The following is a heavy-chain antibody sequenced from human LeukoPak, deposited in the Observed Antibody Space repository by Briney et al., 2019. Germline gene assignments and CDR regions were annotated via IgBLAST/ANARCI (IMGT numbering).Heavy chain of an antibody. CDR2: IYYSGST. CDR3: ARVLRGGNSGYAFDI. CDR1: GGSISSSY. Sequence: PSETLSLTCIVSGGSISSSYWSWIRQPPGKGLEWIGYIYYSGSTNYNSSLKSRVTISLDTSKNQFSLKLTSVTAADTAVYYCARVLRGGNSGYAFDIWGQGTMVTVSS. V-gene: IGHV4-59*01. D-gene: IGHD4-23*01. J-gene: IGHJ3*02.